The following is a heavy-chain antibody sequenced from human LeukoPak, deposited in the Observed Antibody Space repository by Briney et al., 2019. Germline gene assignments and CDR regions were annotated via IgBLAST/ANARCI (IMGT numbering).Heavy chain of an antibody. V-gene: IGHV3-21*01. Sequence: GGSLRLSCAASGFTFSSYSMNWVRQAPGKGLERVSSISSSSSYIYYADSVKGRFTISRDNAKNSLYLQMNSLRAEDTAVYYCARDWRTRRIKWGGLDYWGQGTLVTVSS. CDR1: GFTFSSYS. CDR2: ISSSSSYI. CDR3: ARDWRTRRIKWGGLDY. D-gene: IGHD1-26*01. J-gene: IGHJ4*02.